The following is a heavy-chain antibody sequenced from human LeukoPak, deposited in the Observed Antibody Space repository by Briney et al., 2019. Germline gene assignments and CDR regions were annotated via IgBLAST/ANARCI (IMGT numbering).Heavy chain of an antibody. D-gene: IGHD3-10*01. CDR1: GFTFGDYA. J-gene: IGHJ4*02. Sequence: GGSLRLSCTASGFTFGDYAMSWVRQAPGKGVEGGGFIRSKAYGGTTEYAASVKGRFTISRDDSKSIAYLQMNSLKTEDTAVYYCTRDSRSRARGYFDYWGQGTLVTVSS. V-gene: IGHV3-49*04. CDR2: IRSKAYGGTT. CDR3: TRDSRSRARGYFDY.